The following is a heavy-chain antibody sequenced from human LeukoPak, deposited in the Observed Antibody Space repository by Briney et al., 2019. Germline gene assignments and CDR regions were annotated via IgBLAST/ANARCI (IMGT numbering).Heavy chain of an antibody. CDR3: ARVSAAAAGFYFDY. D-gene: IGHD6-13*01. Sequence: SETLSLTCTVSGGSISSSSYYWGWICQPPGKGLEWIGSIYYSGSTYYNPSLKSRVTISVDTSKNQFSLKLSSVTAADTAVYYCARVSAAAAGFYFDYWGQGTLVTVSS. V-gene: IGHV4-39*07. CDR2: IYYSGST. CDR1: GGSISSSSYY. J-gene: IGHJ4*02.